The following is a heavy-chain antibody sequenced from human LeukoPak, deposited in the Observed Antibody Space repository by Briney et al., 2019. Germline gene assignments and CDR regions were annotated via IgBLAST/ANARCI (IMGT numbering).Heavy chain of an antibody. J-gene: IGHJ4*02. CDR2: IYPGDSDT. V-gene: IGHV5-51*01. Sequence: GGSLRLSFKGSGYSFTSYWIGWVRQMPGKGLEWMGIIYPGDSDTSYSPSFQGQVTISADKSISTAYLQWSSLKASDTAMYYCARRGSSWYGDYWGQGTLVTVSS. D-gene: IGHD6-13*01. CDR1: GYSFTSYW. CDR3: ARRGSSWYGDY.